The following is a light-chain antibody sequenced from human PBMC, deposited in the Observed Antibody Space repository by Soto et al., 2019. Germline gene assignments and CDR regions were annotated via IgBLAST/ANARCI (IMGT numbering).Light chain of an antibody. J-gene: IGKJ4*01. CDR2: GAS. Sequence: EIVLTQSPGTLSLSPGERATLSCRAIQSFSSSYLAWYQQKPGQAPRLLIDGASSRATRIPDRFSGSGSMTDFTLSISRLEREDFGVYYCQQYGRSAPRVTFRRGPKVEI. CDR3: QQYGRSAPRVT. CDR1: QSFSSSY. V-gene: IGKV3-20*01.